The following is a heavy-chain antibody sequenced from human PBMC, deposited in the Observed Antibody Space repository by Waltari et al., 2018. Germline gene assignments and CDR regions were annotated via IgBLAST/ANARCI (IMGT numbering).Heavy chain of an antibody. CDR3: ARDKPDYYDSSGYPTPSAFDI. V-gene: IGHV3-48*01. D-gene: IGHD3-22*01. Sequence: EVQLVESGGGLVQPGGSLRLSCAASGFTFSSYSLNWVRQAPGKGLEWVSDIRIRGRTNYYADPVKGRFTISRDNAKNSLYLQMNSLRAEDTAVYYCARDKPDYYDSSGYPTPSAFDIWGQGTMVTVSS. CDR1: GFTFSSYS. CDR2: IRIRGRTN. J-gene: IGHJ3*02.